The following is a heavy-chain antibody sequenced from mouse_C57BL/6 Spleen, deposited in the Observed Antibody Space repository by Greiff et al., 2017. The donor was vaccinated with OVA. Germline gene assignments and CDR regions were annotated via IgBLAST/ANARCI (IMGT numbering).Heavy chain of an antibody. V-gene: IGHV3-6*01. D-gene: IGHD1-1*01. CDR3: ARGYYYGDFDY. J-gene: IGHJ2*01. CDR1: GYSITSGCY. Sequence: EVQVVESGPGLVKPSQSLSLTCSVTGYSITSGCYWNWIRQFPGNQLEWMGYISYDGSNNYNPSLKNRISITRDTSNHPFYLKLNSVTTEDTATCYCARGYYYGDFDYWGQGTTLTVSS. CDR2: ISYDGSN.